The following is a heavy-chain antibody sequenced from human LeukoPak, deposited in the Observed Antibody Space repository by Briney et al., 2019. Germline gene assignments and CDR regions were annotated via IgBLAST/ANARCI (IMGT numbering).Heavy chain of an antibody. CDR1: GGSISSYY. CDR2: IYYSGST. D-gene: IGHD6-13*01. J-gene: IGHJ4*02. Sequence: SETLSPTCTVSGGSISSYYWSWIRQPPGKGLEWIGYIYYSGSTNYNPSLKSRVTISVDTSKNQFSLKLSSVTAADTAVYYCARREAEYDYWGQGTLVTVSS. V-gene: IGHV4-59*01. CDR3: ARREAEYDY.